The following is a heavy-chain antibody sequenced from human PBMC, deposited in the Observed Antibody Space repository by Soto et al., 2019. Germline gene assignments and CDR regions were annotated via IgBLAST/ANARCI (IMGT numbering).Heavy chain of an antibody. D-gene: IGHD6-25*01. V-gene: IGHV1-2*02. Sequence: QVQLVQSGAEVKKPGASVTVSCKTSGYPLTDFYIHWVRQAPGQGLEWLAWINPHTGDTNTAQKFQSRVTMTMDTSITTAFMDLTRMSSDDTAVYYCAREGGAAPGARREWYLDLWGRGTLVSVSS. J-gene: IGHJ2*01. CDR3: AREGGAAPGARREWYLDL. CDR2: INPHTGDT. CDR1: GYPLTDFY.